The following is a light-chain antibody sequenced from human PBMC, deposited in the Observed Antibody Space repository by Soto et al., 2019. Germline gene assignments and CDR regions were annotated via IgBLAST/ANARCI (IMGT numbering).Light chain of an antibody. CDR1: SNEVGSSNL. CDR2: EGS. Sequence: QSVLTQPASVSGSPGQSITISCTGTSNEVGSSNLVSWYQQHPGKAPKLIIYEGSRRPSGVSGRFSGSKSGNTASLTISGLQAEDEADYYCCSFAGSTTFYVFGTGTKVTVL. CDR3: CSFAGSTTFYV. J-gene: IGLJ1*01. V-gene: IGLV2-23*01.